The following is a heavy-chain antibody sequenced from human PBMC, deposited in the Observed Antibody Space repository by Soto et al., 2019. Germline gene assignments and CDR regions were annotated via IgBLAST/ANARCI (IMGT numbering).Heavy chain of an antibody. J-gene: IGHJ6*02. Sequence: QVQLVESGGGVVQPGRSLRLSCAASGFTFSSYAMHWVRQAPGTGLEWVAVISYDGSNKYYADSVKGRFTISRENSKNTLYLLMNSLRAEDTSVYYCARMASFYCSGGSCYPAYGMDVWGQGTTVTVSS. CDR1: GFTFSSYA. CDR3: ARMASFYCSGGSCYPAYGMDV. D-gene: IGHD2-15*01. V-gene: IGHV3-30-3*01. CDR2: ISYDGSNK.